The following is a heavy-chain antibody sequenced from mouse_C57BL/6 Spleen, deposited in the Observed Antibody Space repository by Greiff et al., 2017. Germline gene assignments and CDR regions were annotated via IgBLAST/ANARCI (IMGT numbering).Heavy chain of an antibody. J-gene: IGHJ3*01. CDR1: GYTFTDYE. CDR3: TATMITTRRWFAY. V-gene: IGHV1-15*01. D-gene: IGHD2-4*01. Sequence: QVQLKESGAELVRPGASVTLSCKASGYTFTDYEMHWVKQTPVHGLEWIGAIDPETGGTAYNQKFKGKAILTADKSSSTAYMELRSLTSEDSAVYYCTATMITTRRWFAYWGQGTLVTVSA. CDR2: IDPETGGT.